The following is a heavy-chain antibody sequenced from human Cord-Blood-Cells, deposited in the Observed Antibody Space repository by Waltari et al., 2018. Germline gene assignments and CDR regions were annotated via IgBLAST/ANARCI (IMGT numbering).Heavy chain of an antibody. V-gene: IGHV3-33*01. CDR2: IWYDGSNK. Sequence: QLVESGGGVVKPGGSLRLFCSASGITFSSHGLLWVRQAPGKGLEWVAVIWYDGSNKFYADSVTGRFTISRDNSKNTLYLQMNILRAEDTALYYCARGWNYFDYWGQGTLVTVSS. J-gene: IGHJ4*02. CDR3: ARGWNYFDY. D-gene: IGHD1-1*01. CDR1: GITFSSHG.